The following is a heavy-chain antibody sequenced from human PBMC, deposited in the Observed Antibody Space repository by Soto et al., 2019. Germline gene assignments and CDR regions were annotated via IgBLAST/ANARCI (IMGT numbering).Heavy chain of an antibody. V-gene: IGHV3-23*01. Sequence: RGSLRLSCAASGFTFSSYAVSWVRQAPGKGPEWISSISGSGSTIYYADSVKGRFTISRDNSKNTLYLQMNSLRAEDTAVYYCARDYYYGSGNYYRADYYHYGMDVWGQGTTVTVSS. J-gene: IGHJ6*02. CDR1: GFTFSSYA. CDR2: ISGSGSTI. D-gene: IGHD3-10*01. CDR3: ARDYYYGSGNYYRADYYHYGMDV.